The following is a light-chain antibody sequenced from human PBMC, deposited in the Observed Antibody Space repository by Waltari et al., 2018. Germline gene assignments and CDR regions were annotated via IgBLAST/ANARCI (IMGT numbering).Light chain of an antibody. CDR2: AAS. V-gene: IGKV1-39*01. CDR3: QQSYSAPRT. J-gene: IGKJ2*01. Sequence: DIQMTQSPSSLSASVGDRVTITCRASQSIAGRVNWYQQKPGRAPKLLIPAASTLKSGVPPRFSGSGSGTDFTLTISSLEPEDFATYYCQQSYSAPRTFGQGTKLDIK. CDR1: QSIAGR.